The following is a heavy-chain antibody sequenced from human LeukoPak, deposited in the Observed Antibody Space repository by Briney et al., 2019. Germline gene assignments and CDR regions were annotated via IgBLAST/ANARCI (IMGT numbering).Heavy chain of an antibody. CDR2: INHSGST. J-gene: IGHJ4*01. D-gene: IGHD2-2*01. CDR3: GRAGSSSWFSQIDY. V-gene: IGHV4-34*01. Sequence: SETLSLTCAVYGGSFSGYYWSWIRQPPGKGLEWIGEINHSGSTNYNPSLKSRVTISVDTSKNQFSLKLTSVTAADTAVYYCGRAGSSSWFSQIDYWGHGTLVTVSS. CDR1: GGSFSGYY.